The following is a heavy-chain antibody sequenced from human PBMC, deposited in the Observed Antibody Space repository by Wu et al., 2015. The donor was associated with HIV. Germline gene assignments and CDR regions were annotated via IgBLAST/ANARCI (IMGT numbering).Heavy chain of an antibody. D-gene: IGHD3-16*01. CDR2: TNPSGGNT. V-gene: IGHV1-46*04. CDR1: EDFFTNYA. J-gene: IGHJ6*03. Sequence: QVQLVQSGAEVKKPGSSVHVSCKASEDFFTNYAVNWVRQAPGQGLEWVGMTNPSGGNTRFAQRLWGRPTMTRDTSTTTVSLSLSNLKYEDTAIYYCARERYGAVSGLSMDVWGRGTTVIVSS. CDR3: ARERYGAVSGLSMDV.